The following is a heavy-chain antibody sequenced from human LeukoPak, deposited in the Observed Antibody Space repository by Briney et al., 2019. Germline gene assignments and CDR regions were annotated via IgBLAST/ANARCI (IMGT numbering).Heavy chain of an antibody. Sequence: ASVKVSCKAFGYTFTSNYMHWVRQAPGRGPEWMGVISPSGGSTTYAQKFQGRVTLTRDMSTSTDYLELSSLRSDDTAVYYCARQRYYYDSSGFGPDYWGQGTLVTVSS. J-gene: IGHJ4*02. V-gene: IGHV1-46*01. CDR1: GYTFTSNY. CDR3: ARQRYYYDSSGFGPDY. CDR2: ISPSGGST. D-gene: IGHD3-22*01.